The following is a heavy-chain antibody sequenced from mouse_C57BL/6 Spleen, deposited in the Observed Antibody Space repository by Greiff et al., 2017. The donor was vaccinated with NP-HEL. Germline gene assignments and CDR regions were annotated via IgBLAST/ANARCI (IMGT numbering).Heavy chain of an antibody. J-gene: IGHJ2*01. D-gene: IGHD1-1*01. CDR1: GYTFTDYY. Sequence: VQLKESGPVLVKPGASVKMSCKASGYTFTDYYMNWVKQSHGKSLEWIGVINPYNGGTSYNQKFKGKATLTADKSSSTAYMQLSSLTSEDSAVYFCARMDYGSSDYWGQGTTLTVSS. CDR2: INPYNGGT. V-gene: IGHV1-19*01. CDR3: ARMDYGSSDY.